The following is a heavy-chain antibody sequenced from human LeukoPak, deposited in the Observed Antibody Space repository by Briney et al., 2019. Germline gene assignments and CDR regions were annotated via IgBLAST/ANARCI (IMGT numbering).Heavy chain of an antibody. D-gene: IGHD5-24*01. J-gene: IGHJ4*02. Sequence: SETLSLTCTVSGGSIYSGSYYWSWIRQPAGKGLEWIGRIYTSGSTNYNPTLKSRVTISVDTSKNQFSLKLSSVTAADTAVYYCARDRRDGYNLYYFDLWGQGTLVTVSS. CDR3: ARDRRDGYNLYYFDL. CDR2: IYTSGST. V-gene: IGHV4-61*02. CDR1: GGSIYSGSYY.